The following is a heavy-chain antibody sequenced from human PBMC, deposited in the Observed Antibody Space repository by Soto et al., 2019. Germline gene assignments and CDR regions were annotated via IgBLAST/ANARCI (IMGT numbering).Heavy chain of an antibody. D-gene: IGHD3-22*01. V-gene: IGHV3-74*01. CDR3: ARDRQTPYYYDLRYFDL. CDR2: INSDGSST. Sequence: PGGSLRLSCAASGFTFSSYWMHWVRQAPGKGLVWVSRINSDGSSTSYADSVKGRFTISRDNAKNTLYLQMNSLRAEDTAVYYCARDRQTPYYYDLRYFDLWGRGTLVTVSS. J-gene: IGHJ2*01. CDR1: GFTFSSYW.